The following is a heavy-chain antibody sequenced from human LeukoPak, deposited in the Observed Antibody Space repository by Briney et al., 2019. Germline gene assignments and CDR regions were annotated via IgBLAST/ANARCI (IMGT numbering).Heavy chain of an antibody. D-gene: IGHD5-12*01. CDR2: IYYSGST. J-gene: IGHJ4*02. CDR1: GGSISYYY. V-gene: IGHV4-59*12. CDR3: ARVGGMDINFDY. Sequence: SGTLSLTCAVSGGSISYYYWSWIRQPPGKGLEWIGYIYYSGSTNYNPSLKSRVTISVDTSKNQFSLKLSSVTAADTAVYYCARVGGMDINFDYWGQGTLVTVSS.